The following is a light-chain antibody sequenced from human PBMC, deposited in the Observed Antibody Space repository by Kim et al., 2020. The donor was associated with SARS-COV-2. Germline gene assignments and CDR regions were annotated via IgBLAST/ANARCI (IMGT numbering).Light chain of an antibody. CDR3: QAWDSSTVV. CDR1: KLGEKY. CDR2: QDT. Sequence: VSPGQTASITCSGDKLGEKYACWYQQKPGQSPVLVIYQDTKRPSGIPERFSGSNSGNTATLTISGTQAMDEADYYCQAWDSSTVVFGGGTQLTVL. V-gene: IGLV3-1*01. J-gene: IGLJ2*01.